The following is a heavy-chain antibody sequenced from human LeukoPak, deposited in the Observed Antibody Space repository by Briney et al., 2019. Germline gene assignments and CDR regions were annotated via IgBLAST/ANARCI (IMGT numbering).Heavy chain of an antibody. V-gene: IGHV4-30-2*01. D-gene: IGHD5-18*01. CDR3: ARSSTAMATDAFDI. CDR2: IYHSGST. Sequence: SQTLSGTCAVSGGSISSGGYSWSWIRQPPGKGLEWIGYIYHSGSTYYNPSLKSRVTISVDRSKNQFSLKLSSVTAADTAVYDCARSSTAMATDAFDIWGQGTMVTVSS. CDR1: GGSISSGGYS. J-gene: IGHJ3*02.